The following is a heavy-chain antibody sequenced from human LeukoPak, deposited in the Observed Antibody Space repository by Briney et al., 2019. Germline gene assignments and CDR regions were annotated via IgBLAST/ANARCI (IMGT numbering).Heavy chain of an antibody. V-gene: IGHV3-48*03. CDR2: ISSSGSDR. CDR3: ARDNRKYSSAWFFDY. D-gene: IGHD6-19*01. CDR1: GFTFSSYE. Sequence: PGGSLRLSCAASGFTFSSYEMDWFRQAPGKGPEWVSYISSSGSDRYYGESVKGRFTVSRDNAKNTLYLQMNSLRAEDTAVYYCARDNRKYSSAWFFDYWGRGILVTVSS. J-gene: IGHJ4*02.